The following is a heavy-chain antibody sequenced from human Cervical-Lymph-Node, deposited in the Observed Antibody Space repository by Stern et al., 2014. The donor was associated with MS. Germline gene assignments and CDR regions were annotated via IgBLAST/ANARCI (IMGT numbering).Heavy chain of an antibody. Sequence: VQLVESGAEVKKPGASVKVSCKASGYTFTSYGISWVRQAPGQGLEWMGWISAYNGNSNYAQKLQGRVTMTTDTSTSTAYMELRSLRSDDTAVYYCASSYCSSTSCRDYYGMDVWGQGTTVTVSS. V-gene: IGHV1-18*01. CDR1: GYTFTSYG. CDR3: ASSYCSSTSCRDYYGMDV. CDR2: ISAYNGNS. J-gene: IGHJ6*02. D-gene: IGHD2-2*01.